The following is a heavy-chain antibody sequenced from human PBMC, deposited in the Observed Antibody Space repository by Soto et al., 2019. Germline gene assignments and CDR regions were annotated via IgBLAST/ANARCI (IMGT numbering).Heavy chain of an antibody. Sequence: ASVKVSCKASGGTFSSYAISWVRQAPGQGLEWMGGIIPIFGTANYAQKFQGRVTITADESTSTAYMELSSLRSEDTAVYYCASAREKYYYDSSGYYPDYWGQGTLVTVSS. V-gene: IGHV1-69*13. CDR3: ASAREKYYYDSSGYYPDY. J-gene: IGHJ4*02. CDR1: GGTFSSYA. CDR2: IIPIFGTA. D-gene: IGHD3-22*01.